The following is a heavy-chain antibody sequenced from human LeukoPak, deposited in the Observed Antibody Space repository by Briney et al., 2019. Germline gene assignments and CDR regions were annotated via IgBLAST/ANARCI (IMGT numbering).Heavy chain of an antibody. Sequence: ASVKVSCKASGGTFSSYAISWVRQAPGQGLEWMGGIIPIFGTANYAQKFQGRVTITADESTSTAYMELSSLRSEDTAVYYCARDDPHDSSGYDDYWGQGTLVTVSS. D-gene: IGHD3-22*01. J-gene: IGHJ4*02. V-gene: IGHV1-69*13. CDR2: IIPIFGTA. CDR3: ARDDPHDSSGYDDY. CDR1: GGTFSSYA.